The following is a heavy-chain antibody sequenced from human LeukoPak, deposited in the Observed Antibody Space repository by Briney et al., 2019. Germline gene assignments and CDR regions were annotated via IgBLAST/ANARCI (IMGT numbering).Heavy chain of an antibody. CDR1: GFTFRSYG. V-gene: IGHV3-23*01. D-gene: IGHD5-18*01. CDR2: ISGSGGRT. Sequence: PGGSLRLSCAASGFTFRSYGMSWVRQAPGKGLERVSGISGSGGRTFYADSVKGRFTISRDKSKNTLYLQMNSLRAEDTAVYYCAKDFGYSYGWVDYWGQGTLVTVSS. J-gene: IGHJ4*02. CDR3: AKDFGYSYGWVDY.